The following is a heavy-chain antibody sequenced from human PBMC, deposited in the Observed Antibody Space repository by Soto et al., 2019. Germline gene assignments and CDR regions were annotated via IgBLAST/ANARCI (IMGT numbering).Heavy chain of an antibody. CDR2: IHPNSGET. CDR3: AKDLYIEGITMIVVVITGLDY. D-gene: IGHD3-22*01. CDR1: GYTFTDHY. Sequence: GASVKVSCKASGYTFTDHYINWVRQAPGHAPEYMGWIHPNSGETKYVERFQGRVTMTRDTSISTAYLELRRLTSDDTAVYYCAKDLYIEGITMIVVVITGLDYWGQGTLVTVSS. J-gene: IGHJ4*02. V-gene: IGHV1-2*02.